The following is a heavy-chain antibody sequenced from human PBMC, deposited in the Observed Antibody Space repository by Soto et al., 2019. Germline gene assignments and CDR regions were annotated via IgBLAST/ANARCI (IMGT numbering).Heavy chain of an antibody. J-gene: IGHJ4*02. D-gene: IGHD3-22*01. CDR1: GGTFSSYA. Sequence: GASVKVSCKASGGTFSSYAISWVRQAPGQGLEWMGGIIPIFGTANYAQKFQGRVTITADESTSTAYMELSSLRSEDTAVYYCARSGYYYDSSGSDYWSQGTLVTSPQ. CDR2: IIPIFGTA. V-gene: IGHV1-69*13. CDR3: ARSGYYYDSSGSDY.